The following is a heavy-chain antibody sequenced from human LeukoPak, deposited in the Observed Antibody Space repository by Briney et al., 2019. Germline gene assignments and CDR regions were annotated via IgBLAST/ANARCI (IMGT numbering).Heavy chain of an antibody. CDR1: GGSLSSYY. D-gene: IGHD3-10*01. CDR2: IYYSGGT. CDR3: ARADYYGSGSQRGAFDI. V-gene: IGHV4-59*01. Sequence: SETLSLSCTVSGGSLSSYYWSWIRQPPGKGREWMWYIYYSGGTNYNPYLTSRVTISVDTSKNQSSLKLSSVTAADTAVYYCARADYYGSGSQRGAFDIWGQGTMVTVPS. J-gene: IGHJ3*02.